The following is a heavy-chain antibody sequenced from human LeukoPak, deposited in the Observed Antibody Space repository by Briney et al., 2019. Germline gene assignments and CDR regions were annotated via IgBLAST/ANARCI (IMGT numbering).Heavy chain of an antibody. V-gene: IGHV3-30-3*01. Sequence: PGRSLRLSCAASGITLSSYDMHWVRQAPGKALEWVAVISYDGGNKDYADSVKGRFTISRDNSKNTLYLQMNSLRAEDTAVYYCASAHYDILTGYSPYYYYGMDVWGQGTTVTVSS. CDR3: ASAHYDILTGYSPYYYYGMDV. CDR2: ISYDGGNK. D-gene: IGHD3-9*01. J-gene: IGHJ6*02. CDR1: GITLSSYD.